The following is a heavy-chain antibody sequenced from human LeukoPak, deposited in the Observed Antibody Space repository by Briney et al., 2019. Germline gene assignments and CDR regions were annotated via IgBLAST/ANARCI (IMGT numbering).Heavy chain of an antibody. J-gene: IGHJ4*02. V-gene: IGHV3-23*01. Sequence: GGSLRLSCLTSGFTLSTNAMSWVRQAPGKGLEWISGISGSGASTHYADSVKGRFTISRDDSRNTLYLQMNSLRGDGTAVYYCAKDVGKWESLHFFDYWGQGTLVTVSS. CDR1: GFTLSTNA. CDR3: AKDVGKWESLHFFDY. CDR2: ISGSGAST. D-gene: IGHD1-26*01.